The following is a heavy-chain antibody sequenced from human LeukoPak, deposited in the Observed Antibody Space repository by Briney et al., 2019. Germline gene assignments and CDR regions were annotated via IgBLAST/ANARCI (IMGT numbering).Heavy chain of an antibody. D-gene: IGHD6-13*01. V-gene: IGHV3-23*01. CDR1: GFTFSSYA. CDR2: ISGSGGST. CDR3: GKITAAAGTDY. J-gene: IGHJ4*02. Sequence: TGGSLRLSCAASGFTFSSYAMSWVRQAPGKGLEWVSAISGSGGSTYYADSVKGRFTISRDNSKNMLYLQMNSLRAEDTAVYYCGKITAAAGTDYWGQGTLVTVSS.